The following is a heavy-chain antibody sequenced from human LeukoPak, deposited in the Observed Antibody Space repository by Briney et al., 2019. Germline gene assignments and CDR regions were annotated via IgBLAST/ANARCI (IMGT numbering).Heavy chain of an antibody. D-gene: IGHD3-16*01. J-gene: IGHJ1*01. CDR3: ARVRGDFETD. Sequence: SETLSLTCSVSGGSISSYYWTWIRQPPGKGLEWIGYRYYSGSTTYNPSLKSRVTIPVDTSKSQFSLKLISVTAADTAIYYCARVRGDFETDWGQGTLVTVSS. V-gene: IGHV4-59*01. CDR1: GGSISSYY. CDR2: RYYSGST.